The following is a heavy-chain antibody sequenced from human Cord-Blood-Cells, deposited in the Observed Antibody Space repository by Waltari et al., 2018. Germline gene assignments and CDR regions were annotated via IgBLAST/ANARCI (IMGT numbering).Heavy chain of an antibody. CDR3: ARVCGGDCYDAFDI. D-gene: IGHD2-21*02. J-gene: IGHJ3*02. Sequence: EVQLVESGGGLVQPGGSLRLSCAASGFTFSSYWMSWVRQAPGKGLEGVANIKQDGSEKYYVDSVKGRFNISRDNAKNSLYLQMNSLRAEDTAVYYCARVCGGDCYDAFDIWGQGTMVTVSS. V-gene: IGHV3-7*01. CDR1: GFTFSSYW. CDR2: IKQDGSEK.